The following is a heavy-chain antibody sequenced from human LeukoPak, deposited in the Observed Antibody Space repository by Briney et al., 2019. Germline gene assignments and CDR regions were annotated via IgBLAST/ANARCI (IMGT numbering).Heavy chain of an antibody. CDR1: GGTFSSYA. Sequence: SVKVSCKASGGTFSSYAISWVRQAPGQGLEWMGRIIPIFGTANYAQKFQGRVTITTDESTSTAYMELSSLRSEDTAVYYCARDEWFGEFDYYYMDVWCKGTTVTVSS. CDR3: ARDEWFGEFDYYYMDV. D-gene: IGHD3-10*01. V-gene: IGHV1-69*05. CDR2: IIPIFGTA. J-gene: IGHJ6*03.